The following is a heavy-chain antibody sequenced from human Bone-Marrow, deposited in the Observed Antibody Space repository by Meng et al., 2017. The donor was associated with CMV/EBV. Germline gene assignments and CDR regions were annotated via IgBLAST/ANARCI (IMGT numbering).Heavy chain of an antibody. D-gene: IGHD3-10*01. CDR2: VIPILGIA. CDR1: GGTFSSYA. V-gene: IGHV1-69*10. J-gene: IGHJ4*02. CDR3: ARDYYGSGIGGNYFDY. Sequence: SVKVSCKASGGTFSSYAISWVRQAPGQGLEWMGGVIPILGIANYAQKFQGRVTITADKSTSTAYMELSSLRSEDTAVYYCARDYYGSGIGGNYFDYWGQGTLVTVSS.